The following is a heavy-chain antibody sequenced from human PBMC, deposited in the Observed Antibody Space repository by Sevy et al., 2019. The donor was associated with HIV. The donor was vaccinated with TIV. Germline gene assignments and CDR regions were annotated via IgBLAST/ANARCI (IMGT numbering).Heavy chain of an antibody. J-gene: IGHJ3*02. Sequence: GGSLRLSCTASGFTFGDYAMSWVRQAPGKGLEWVGFIRSKAYGGTTEYAASVKGRFTISRDDSKSIAYLQMNSLKTEDTAVYYCTRAVGAVDIVATIYLCDAFDIWGQGTMVTVSS. V-gene: IGHV3-49*04. CDR2: IRSKAYGGTT. CDR3: TRAVGAVDIVATIYLCDAFDI. CDR1: GFTFGDYA. D-gene: IGHD5-12*01.